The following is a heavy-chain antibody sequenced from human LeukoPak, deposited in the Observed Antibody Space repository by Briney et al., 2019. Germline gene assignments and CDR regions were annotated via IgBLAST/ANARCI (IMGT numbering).Heavy chain of an antibody. CDR3: ARHCCSGPAKRVFDI. J-gene: IGHJ3*02. D-gene: IGHD2-15*01. CDR1: GGSIISSDYH. V-gene: IGHV4-39*01. Sequence: SETLSLTCTVSGGSIISSDYHWGWVPQPPGKGLEWIGTISYSGNTDYNPSLRSRVTISVDTSNNQFSLRLGSVTAADTAVYHCARHCCSGPAKRVFDIWGQGTMVTVSS. CDR2: ISYSGNT.